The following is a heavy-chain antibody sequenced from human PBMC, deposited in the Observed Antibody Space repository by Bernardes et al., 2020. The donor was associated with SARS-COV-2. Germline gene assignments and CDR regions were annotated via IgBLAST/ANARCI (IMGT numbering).Heavy chain of an antibody. CDR1: GGSISSGSYY. D-gene: IGHD3-3*01. V-gene: IGHV4-61*02. CDR2: IYTSGST. CDR3: ARGLRISIFGVITHFDY. Sequence: SETLSLTCTVSGGSISSGSYYWNWIRQPAGKGLEWIGRIYTSGSTNYNPSLKSRVTISIDTSKNQFSLKLSSVTAADTAVYYCARGLRISIFGVITHFDYWDQGTLVTVSS. J-gene: IGHJ4*02.